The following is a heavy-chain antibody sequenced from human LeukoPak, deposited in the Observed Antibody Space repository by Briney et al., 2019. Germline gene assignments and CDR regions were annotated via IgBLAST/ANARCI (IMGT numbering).Heavy chain of an antibody. CDR3: AADRGGSYFPTRFDY. D-gene: IGHD1-26*01. CDR2: IVVASGNT. V-gene: IGHV1-58*02. J-gene: IGHJ4*02. CDR1: GFTFTTSA. Sequence: ASVKVSCKASGFTFTTSAMQWVRQARGQRLEWIGWIVVASGNTNYAQKFQERVTITRDMSTSTAYMELSSLRSEDTAVYYCAADRGGSYFPTRFDYWGQGTLVTVSS.